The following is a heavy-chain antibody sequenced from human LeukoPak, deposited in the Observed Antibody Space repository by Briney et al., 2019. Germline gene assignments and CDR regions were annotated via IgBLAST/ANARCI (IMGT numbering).Heavy chain of an antibody. V-gene: IGHV4-59*01. CDR3: ARSYYGSGSYSVLLDY. CDR2: IYYSGST. Sequence: PSETLSLTRTVSGGSISSYYWSWIRQPPGKGLEWIGYIYYSGSTNYNPSLKSRVTISVDTSKNQLSLKLNSVTAADTAVYYCARSYYGSGSYSVLLDYWGQGTLVTVSS. J-gene: IGHJ4*02. D-gene: IGHD3-10*01. CDR1: GGSISSYY.